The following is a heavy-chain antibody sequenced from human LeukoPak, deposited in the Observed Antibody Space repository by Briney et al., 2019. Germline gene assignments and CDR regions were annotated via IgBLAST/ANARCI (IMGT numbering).Heavy chain of an antibody. CDR3: ARDYGDYVWGSYRS. D-gene: IGHD3-16*02. CDR1: GGTFSSYA. V-gene: IGHV1-69*05. Sequence: SSVTVSCTASGGTFSSYAISWVRQAHGQGLDWMGGIIPIFGTANYAQTFQGRVTITTDESSSTPYMELSSLRSEDTAVYYCARDYGDYVWGSYRSWGQGTLVTVSS. J-gene: IGHJ4*02. CDR2: IIPIFGTA.